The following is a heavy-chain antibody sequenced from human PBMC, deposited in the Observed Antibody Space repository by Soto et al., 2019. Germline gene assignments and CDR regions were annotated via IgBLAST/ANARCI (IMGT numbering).Heavy chain of an antibody. CDR3: ARQIYDSDTGPNFQYYFDS. J-gene: IGHJ4*02. D-gene: IGHD3-22*01. CDR1: GYSFAGYW. Sequence: GESLKISCKGSGYSFAGYWITWVRQKPGKGLEWMGRIDPSDSQTYYSPSFRGHVTISVTKSITTVFLQWSSPRASDTAMYYCARQIYDSDTGPNFQYYFDSWGQGTPVTVSS. V-gene: IGHV5-10-1*01. CDR2: IDPSDSQT.